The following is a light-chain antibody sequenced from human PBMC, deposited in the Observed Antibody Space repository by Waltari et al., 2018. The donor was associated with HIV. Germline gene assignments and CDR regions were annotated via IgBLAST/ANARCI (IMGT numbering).Light chain of an antibody. CDR1: KLGDKY. CDR2: QDS. V-gene: IGLV3-1*01. Sequence: SYELTQPPSVSVSPGQTASITCSGDKLGDKYACWYQQKPGQSPVLVIYQDSKRPSGIPDRFSGSNSGSTATLSISGTQAMDEADYYCQAWDSSTGVFGSGTKVTVL. CDR3: QAWDSSTGV. J-gene: IGLJ1*01.